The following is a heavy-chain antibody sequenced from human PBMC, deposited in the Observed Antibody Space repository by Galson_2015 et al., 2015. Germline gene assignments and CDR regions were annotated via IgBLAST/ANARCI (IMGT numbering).Heavy chain of an antibody. CDR2: IKQDGSGK. Sequence: SLRLSCAASGFTFNNYWMSWLRQAPGKGLEWVANIKQDGSGKYYVDSVTGRFTISRDNAKNSLYLQMNSLRAEDTAVYYCARDGMAAAGDWFDPWGQGTLVTVSS. CDR3: ARDGMAAAGDWFDP. D-gene: IGHD6-13*01. V-gene: IGHV3-7*03. J-gene: IGHJ5*02. CDR1: GFTFNNYW.